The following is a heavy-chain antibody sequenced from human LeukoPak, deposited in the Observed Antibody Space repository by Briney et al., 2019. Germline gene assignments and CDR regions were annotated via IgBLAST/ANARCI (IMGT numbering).Heavy chain of an antibody. CDR1: GYTFTRFY. CDR3: ARDSDILNGYYISAY. J-gene: IGHJ4*02. Sequence: ASVKVSCKASGYTFTRFYLYWLRQAPGQGLEWMGTINPNGNTPRCAQKFQGRVTMTKDTSTSTIYLELTSLRSEDTAVYYCARDSDILNGYYISAYWGQGTLVTVSS. D-gene: IGHD3-9*01. CDR2: INPNGNTP. V-gene: IGHV1-46*01.